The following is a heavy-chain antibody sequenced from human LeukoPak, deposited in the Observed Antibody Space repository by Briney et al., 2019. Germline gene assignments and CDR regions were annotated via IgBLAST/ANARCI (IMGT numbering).Heavy chain of an antibody. CDR3: ARDQEYYYDSSGYYFFY. CDR2: INSDGSWT. J-gene: IGHJ4*02. Sequence: GGSLRLSCVASGNYWMHWVRQAPGKGLVWVSHINSDGSWTSYADSVKGRFTISRDNSKNTLYLQMNSLRAEDTVVYYCARDQEYYYDSSGYYFFYWGQGTLVTVSS. CDR1: GNYW. V-gene: IGHV3-74*01. D-gene: IGHD3-22*01.